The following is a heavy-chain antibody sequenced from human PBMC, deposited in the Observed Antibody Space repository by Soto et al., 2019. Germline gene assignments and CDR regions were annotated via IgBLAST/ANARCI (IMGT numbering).Heavy chain of an antibody. CDR2: ITFRGVT. J-gene: IGHJ5*02. CDR3: ARKLEASIRRVEWFSYKWFDP. D-gene: IGHD3-9*01. Sequence: TSETLSLTCDVHGDSLSGYAWSWIRQPPGKGLEWIGEITFRGVTNYHPSLKSRVSMSVDTSKNRISLNVSSVTAADTALYFCARKLEASIRRVEWFSYKWFDPWGPGTLVTVSS. CDR1: GDSLSGYA. V-gene: IGHV4-34*01.